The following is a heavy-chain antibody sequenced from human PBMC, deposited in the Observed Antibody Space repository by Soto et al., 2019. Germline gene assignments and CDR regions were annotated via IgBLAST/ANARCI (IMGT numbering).Heavy chain of an antibody. J-gene: IGHJ6*02. CDR2: INSDGSST. CDR3: ASQPRDFWRIYYGMDV. V-gene: IGHV3-74*01. CDR1: GFTFSSYW. Sequence: PGGSLRLSCAASGFTFSSYWMHWVRQAPGKGLVWVSRINSDGSSTSYADSVKGRFTISRDNAKNTLYLQMNSLRAEDTAVYYCASQPRDFWRIYYGMDVWGQGTTVTVSS. D-gene: IGHD3-3*01.